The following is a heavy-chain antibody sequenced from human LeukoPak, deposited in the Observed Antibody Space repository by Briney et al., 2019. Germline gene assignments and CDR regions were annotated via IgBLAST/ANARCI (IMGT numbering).Heavy chain of an antibody. CDR3: AKDRRLAAAALNWYFAL. V-gene: IGHV3-23*01. J-gene: IGHJ2*01. CDR2: ISGSGGST. CDR1: GFTFSSYA. Sequence: GGSLRLSCAASGFTFSSYAMSWVRQAPGKGLEWVSAISGSGGSTYYADSVKGRFTISRDNSKNTPYLQMNSLRAEDTAVYYCAKDRRLAAAALNWYFALWGRGTLVTVSS. D-gene: IGHD6-13*01.